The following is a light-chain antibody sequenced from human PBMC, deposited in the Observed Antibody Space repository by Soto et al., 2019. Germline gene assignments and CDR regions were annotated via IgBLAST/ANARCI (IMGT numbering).Light chain of an antibody. CDR2: GAF. J-gene: IGKJ5*01. Sequence: EIVLTQSPATLSLSPGERSTLSFSSSPSVTNYLAWYQQKPGQAPRLLIYGAFNRATGIPARFSGSGSGTDFTLTISSLEPEDFAVYYCQQRNIWPPVTFGQGTRLEIK. V-gene: IGKV3-11*01. CDR3: QQRNIWPPVT. CDR1: PSVTNY.